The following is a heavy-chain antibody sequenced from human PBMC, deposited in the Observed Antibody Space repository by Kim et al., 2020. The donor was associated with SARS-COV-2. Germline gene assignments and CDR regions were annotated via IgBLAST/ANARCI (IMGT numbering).Heavy chain of an antibody. V-gene: IGHV4-34*01. CDR3: ARVFEAKFWSGYTALFDY. D-gene: IGHD3-3*01. Sequence: SETLSLTCAVYGGSFSGYYWSWIRQPPGKGLEWIGEINHSGSTNYNPSLKSRVTISVDTSKNQFSLKLSSVTAADTAVYYCARVFEAKFWSGYTALFDYWGQGTLVTVSS. CDR1: GGSFSGYY. CDR2: INHSGST. J-gene: IGHJ4*02.